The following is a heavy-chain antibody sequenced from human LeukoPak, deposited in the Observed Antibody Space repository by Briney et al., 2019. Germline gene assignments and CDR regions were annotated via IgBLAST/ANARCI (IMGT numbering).Heavy chain of an antibody. Sequence: GGSLRLSCAASGFTVSSNYMSWVRQAPGKGLEWVSVIYSGGSTYYADSVKGRFTISRDNSKNTLYLQMNSLRAEDTAVYYCARDRRDGYNLFYFDYWGQGTLVTVSS. V-gene: IGHV3-66*01. D-gene: IGHD5-24*01. CDR2: IYSGGST. CDR1: GFTVSSNY. CDR3: ARDRRDGYNLFYFDY. J-gene: IGHJ4*02.